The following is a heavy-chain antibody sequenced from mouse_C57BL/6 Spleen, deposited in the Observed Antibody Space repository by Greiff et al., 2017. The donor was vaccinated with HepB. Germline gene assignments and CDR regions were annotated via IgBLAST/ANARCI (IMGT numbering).Heavy chain of an antibody. D-gene: IGHD2-1*01. V-gene: IGHV1-64*01. J-gene: IGHJ3*01. CDR3: ARDYGNLRAWFAY. CDR2: IHPNSGST. CDR1: GYTFTSYW. Sequence: VQLQQPGAELVKPGASVKLSCKASGYTFTSYWMHWVKQRPGQGLEWIGMIHPNSGSTNYNEKFKSKATLTVDKSSSTAYMQLSSLTSEDSAVYYCARDYGNLRAWFAYWGQGTLVTVSA.